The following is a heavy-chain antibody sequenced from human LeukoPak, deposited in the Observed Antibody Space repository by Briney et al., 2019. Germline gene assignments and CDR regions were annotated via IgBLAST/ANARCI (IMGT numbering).Heavy chain of an antibody. CDR3: ARPSSSGWAGWFDP. V-gene: IGHV4-39*01. J-gene: IGHJ5*02. CDR1: GGSISTSYF. D-gene: IGHD6-19*01. CDR2: IYYRGST. Sequence: PSETLSLTCTVSGGSISTSYFWGWIRPPPGKGMEWIGRIYYRGSTYYNPSLKSRVTISVDTSKNQFSLRLTSVTAADTAVYYCARPSSSGWAGWFDPWGQGTLVTVSS.